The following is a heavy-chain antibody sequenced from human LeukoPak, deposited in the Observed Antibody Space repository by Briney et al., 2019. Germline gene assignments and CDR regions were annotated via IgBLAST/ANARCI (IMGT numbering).Heavy chain of an antibody. J-gene: IGHJ4*02. V-gene: IGHV4-4*07. Sequence: PSETLSLTCAVYGGSFSGYYWSWIRQPAGKGLEWIGRIYTSGSTNYNPSLKSRVTMSVDTSKNQFSLKLSSVTAADTAVYYCARDKGETRFLEWLLPFDYWGQGTLVTVSS. D-gene: IGHD3-3*01. CDR1: GGSFSGYY. CDR2: IYTSGST. CDR3: ARDKGETRFLEWLLPFDY.